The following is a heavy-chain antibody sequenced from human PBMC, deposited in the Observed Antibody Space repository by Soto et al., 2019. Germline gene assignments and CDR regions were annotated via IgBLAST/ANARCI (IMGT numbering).Heavy chain of an antibody. CDR2: VKSDGSST. Sequence: GGALRLSCAASGFTFRNYWMHWVRQGPGKELVWVARVKSDGSSTSYADSVKGRFTISRDNAKNTLYLQMNSLRVEDTAVYYCARDNWNSYWGQGTLVTVSS. CDR1: GFTFRNYW. V-gene: IGHV3-74*01. J-gene: IGHJ4*02. D-gene: IGHD1-1*01. CDR3: ARDNWNSY.